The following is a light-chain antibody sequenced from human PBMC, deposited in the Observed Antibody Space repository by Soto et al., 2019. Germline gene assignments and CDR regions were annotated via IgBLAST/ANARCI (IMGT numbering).Light chain of an antibody. J-gene: IGKJ1*01. Sequence: DIQMTQSPSTLSASVGGRVTITCRASQSFSRWLAWYQQKPGKPPNLLVYDVSRLESGVPSRFSGSDSGTEFTLTISRLQPEDVAIYYCQQYGSLWTFGQGTKVEI. CDR2: DVS. CDR3: QQYGSLWT. CDR1: QSFSRW. V-gene: IGKV1-5*01.